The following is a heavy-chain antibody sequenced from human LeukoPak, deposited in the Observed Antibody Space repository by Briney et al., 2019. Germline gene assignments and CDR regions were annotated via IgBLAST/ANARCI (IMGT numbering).Heavy chain of an antibody. CDR2: IKQDGSEM. V-gene: IGHV3-7*01. D-gene: IGHD2-15*01. CDR3: ARNPRNLGYGDY. J-gene: IGHJ4*02. CDR1: GFTFSDYW. Sequence: GGSLRLSCAASGFTFSDYWMTWVRQAPGKGLEWVANIKQDGSEMYYVDSVKGRFTISRDNARNSLYLQMKSLRAEDTAVYYCARNPRNLGYGDYWGQGTLATVSS.